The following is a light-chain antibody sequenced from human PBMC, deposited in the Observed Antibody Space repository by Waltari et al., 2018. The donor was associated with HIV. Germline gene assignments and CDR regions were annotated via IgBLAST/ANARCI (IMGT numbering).Light chain of an antibody. CDR3: CSYACTYTYV. V-gene: IGLV2-11*01. CDR2: EVF. Sequence: QSALTQPRSVSGSPGQSVTISCTGTASDIGYFEYVSWYQQYPGTAPKVLIYEVFQRPSGVPDRFTASKSGITASLTISGLQDEDEADYYCCSYACTYTYVFGSGTKVTVL. CDR1: ASDIGYFEY. J-gene: IGLJ1*01.